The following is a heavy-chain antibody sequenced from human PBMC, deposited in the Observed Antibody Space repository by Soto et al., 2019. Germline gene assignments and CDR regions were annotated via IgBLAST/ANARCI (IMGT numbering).Heavy chain of an antibody. CDR1: GYKVTKFH. Sequence: QVQLIQSGTQVKKPGDSIKAFCRASGYKVTKFHIHWLRHAPGQGLVCMGMIEPSGDVTRDAQRFEGSIKISSNTSTRRVYNELRGLTMGDRAVDYCARNVNGHDSDKTIGYYFDHWGRGTLVTISS. CDR2: IEPSGDVT. CDR3: ARNVNGHDSDKTIGYYFDH. J-gene: IGHJ4*02. D-gene: IGHD3-22*01. V-gene: IGHV1-46*01.